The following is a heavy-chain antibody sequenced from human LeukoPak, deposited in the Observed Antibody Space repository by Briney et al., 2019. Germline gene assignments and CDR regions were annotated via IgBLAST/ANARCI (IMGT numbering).Heavy chain of an antibody. CDR1: GGSISSYY. D-gene: IGHD2-2*01. J-gene: IGHJ4*02. Sequence: SETLSLTCTVSGGSISSYYWSWIRQPPGKGLEWIGYIYYSGSTNYNPSLKSRVTISVDTSKNQFSLKLSSVTAADTAVYYCTRGGLSSRIDQWGQGTLVTVSS. CDR2: IYYSGST. CDR3: TRGGLSSRIDQ. V-gene: IGHV4-59*01.